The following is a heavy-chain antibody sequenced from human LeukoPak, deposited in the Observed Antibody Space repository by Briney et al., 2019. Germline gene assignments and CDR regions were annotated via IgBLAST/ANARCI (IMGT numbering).Heavy chain of an antibody. D-gene: IGHD3-9*01. CDR2: IYYSGST. CDR3: ARGLTDYHIDPIGYFDY. J-gene: IGHJ4*02. V-gene: IGHV4-39*07. CDR1: GGSISSSSYY. Sequence: PSETLSLTCTVSGGSISSSSYYWGWIRQPPGKGLEWIGSIYYSGSTYYNPSLKSRVTISVDTSKNQFSLKLSSVTAADTAVYYCARGLTDYHIDPIGYFDYWGQGTPVTVSS.